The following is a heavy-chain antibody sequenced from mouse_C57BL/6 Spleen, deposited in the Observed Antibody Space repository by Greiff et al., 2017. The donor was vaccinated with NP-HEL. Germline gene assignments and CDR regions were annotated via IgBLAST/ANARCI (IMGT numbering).Heavy chain of an antibody. CDR2: IDPSDSYT. CDR3: ARRGGYYASYAMDY. CDR1: GYTFTSYW. D-gene: IGHD1-1*01. Sequence: VQLQQSGAELVMPGASVKLSCKASGYTFTSYWMHWVKQRPGQGLEWIGEIDPSDSYTNYNQKFKGKSTLTVDKSSSTAYMQLSSLTSEDSAVYYCARRGGYYASYAMDYWGQGTSVTVSS. V-gene: IGHV1-69*01. J-gene: IGHJ4*01.